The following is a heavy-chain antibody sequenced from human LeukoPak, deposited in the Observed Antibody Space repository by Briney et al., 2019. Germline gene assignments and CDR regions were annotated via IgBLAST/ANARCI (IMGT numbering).Heavy chain of an antibody. CDR1: GFSFSTYW. D-gene: IGHD6-13*01. J-gene: IGHJ6*03. CDR3: AKEKGFSSPYYYYYMDV. Sequence: SGGSLRLSCAASGFSFSTYWMNWVRQPPGKGLEWVANIMGDGSEKYYVDSVKGRFTISRDNSKNTLYLQMNSLRAEDTALYYCAKEKGFSSPYYYYYMDVWGKGTTVTVSS. V-gene: IGHV3-7*03. CDR2: IMGDGSEK.